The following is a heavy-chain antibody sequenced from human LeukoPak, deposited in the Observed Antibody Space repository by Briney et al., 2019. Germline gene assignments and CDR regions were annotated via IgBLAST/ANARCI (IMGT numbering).Heavy chain of an antibody. D-gene: IGHD3/OR15-3a*01. CDR3: AVSFGPYYYHGMDV. CDR2: IIPNLGIA. J-gene: IGHJ6*02. CDR1: GCTFTSYA. V-gene: IGHV1-69*04. Sequence: GASVKVSCKASGCTFTSYAISWVRQAPGQGLEWMGRIIPNLGIANYAQKFQGRVTITADKSTSTAYMELSSLRSEDTAVYYCAVSFGPYYYHGMDVWGQGTTVTVSS.